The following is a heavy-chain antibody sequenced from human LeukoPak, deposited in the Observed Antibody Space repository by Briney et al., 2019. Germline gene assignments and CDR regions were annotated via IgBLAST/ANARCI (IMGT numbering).Heavy chain of an antibody. CDR3: AREAAYYDILTGLRAGYFDY. CDR2: IYSGGST. Sequence: PGGSLRLSCAASGFTVSSNYTSWVRQAPGKGLEWVSVIYSGGSTYYADSVKGRFTISRDNSKNTLYLQMNSLRAEDTAVYYCAREAAYYDILTGLRAGYFDYWGQGTLVTVSS. CDR1: GFTVSSNY. V-gene: IGHV3-53*01. J-gene: IGHJ4*02. D-gene: IGHD3-9*01.